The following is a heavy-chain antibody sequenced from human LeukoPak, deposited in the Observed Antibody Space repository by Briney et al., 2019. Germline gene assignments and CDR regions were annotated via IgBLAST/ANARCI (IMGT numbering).Heavy chain of an antibody. CDR1: GGSFSGYY. CDR2: INHSGST. CDR3: ARGYSYYYYYMDV. Sequence: SETLSLTCAVYGGSFSGYYWSWIRQPPGKGLEWIGEINHSGSTNYNPSLKSRVTISVDTSKNRFFLKLSSVTAADTAVYYCARGYSYYYYYMDVWGKGTTVTVSS. D-gene: IGHD4-11*01. J-gene: IGHJ6*03. V-gene: IGHV4-34*01.